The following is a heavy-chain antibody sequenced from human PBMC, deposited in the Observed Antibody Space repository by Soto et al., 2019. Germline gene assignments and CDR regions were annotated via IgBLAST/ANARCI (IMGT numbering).Heavy chain of an antibody. J-gene: IGHJ4*02. Sequence: QVQLVQSGAEVKKPGSSVKVSCKASGGTFSSYAISWVRQAPGQGLEWMGGIIPIFGTANYAQKFQGRVTIYADESTSTAYMELSSLRSEDKAVYYSASISSGWYDFDYWGQGTLVTVSS. CDR1: GGTFSSYA. CDR2: IIPIFGTA. V-gene: IGHV1-69*01. CDR3: ASISSGWYDFDY. D-gene: IGHD6-13*01.